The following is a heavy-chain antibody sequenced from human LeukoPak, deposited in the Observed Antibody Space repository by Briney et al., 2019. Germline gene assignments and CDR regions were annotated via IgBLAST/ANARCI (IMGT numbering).Heavy chain of an antibody. CDR3: ARWVVVAATNWFDP. J-gene: IGHJ5*02. D-gene: IGHD2-15*01. Sequence: PGGSLRLSCAASGFTFSSYGMSWVRQAPGKGLEWVSAISGSGGSTYYADSVKGRFTISRDNSKNTLYLQMNSLRAEDTAVYYCARWVVVAATNWFDPWGQGTLVTVSS. CDR1: GFTFSSYG. CDR2: ISGSGGST. V-gene: IGHV3-23*01.